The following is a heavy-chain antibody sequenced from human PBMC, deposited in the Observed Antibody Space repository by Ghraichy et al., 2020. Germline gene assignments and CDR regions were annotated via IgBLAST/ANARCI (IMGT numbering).Heavy chain of an antibody. CDR1: GYTFTGYY. CDR2: INPNSGGT. V-gene: IGHV1-2*04. J-gene: IGHJ6*02. Sequence: ASVKVSCKASGYTFTGYYMHWVRQAPGQGLEWMGWINPNSGGTNYAQKFQGWVTMTRDTSISTAYMELSRLRSDDTAVYYCARGGRDGYNLPLRYYYYGMDVWGQGTTVTVSS. D-gene: IGHD5-24*01. CDR3: ARGGRDGYNLPLRYYYYGMDV.